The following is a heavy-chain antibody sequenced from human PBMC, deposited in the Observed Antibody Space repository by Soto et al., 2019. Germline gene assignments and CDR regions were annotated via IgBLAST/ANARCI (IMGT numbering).Heavy chain of an antibody. CDR3: ARSYSSGWEFDY. CDR1: GFTFSNYY. D-gene: IGHD6-19*01. V-gene: IGHV3-11*01. CDR2: ISSTGRTI. J-gene: IGHJ4*02. Sequence: WGSLRLSCVASGFTFSNYYMSWRRQAPGKGLEWVSYISSTGRTIYYADSVKGRFTVSRDNAQNSLSLKLNSLRVEDTAVYYCARSYSSGWEFDYWGQGTQVTVSS.